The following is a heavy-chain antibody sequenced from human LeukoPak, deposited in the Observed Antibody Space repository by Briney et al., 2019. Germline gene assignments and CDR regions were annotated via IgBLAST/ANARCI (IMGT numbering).Heavy chain of an antibody. D-gene: IGHD6-13*01. J-gene: IGHJ5*02. CDR2: INHSGST. CDR3: ARGDSSSSGWFDP. CDR1: GGSFSGYY. Sequence: PSETLSLTCAVYGGSFSGYYWSSIRQPPGKGLEWIGEINHSGSTNYNPSLKSRVTISVDTSKNQFSLKLSSVTAADTAVYYCARGDSSSSGWFDPWGQGTLVTVSS. V-gene: IGHV4-34*01.